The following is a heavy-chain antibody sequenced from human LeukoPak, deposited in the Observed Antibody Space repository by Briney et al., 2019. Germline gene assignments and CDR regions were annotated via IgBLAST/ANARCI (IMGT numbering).Heavy chain of an antibody. J-gene: IGHJ4*02. CDR2: INTKSKTI. CDR3: VRDRNWAFDY. V-gene: IGHV3-48*01. D-gene: IGHD7-27*01. Sequence: TGGSLRLSCAASGFTFSTYTMNWVRQAPGKGLEWVSFINTKSKTIYYADSVKGRFTTSRDNGKNSLYLQMNSLRAEDTALYYCVRDRNWAFDYWGQGTLVTVSS. CDR1: GFTFSTYT.